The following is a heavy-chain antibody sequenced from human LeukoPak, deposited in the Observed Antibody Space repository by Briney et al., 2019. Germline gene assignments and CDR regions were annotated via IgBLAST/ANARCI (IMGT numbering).Heavy chain of an antibody. J-gene: IGHJ5*02. D-gene: IGHD3-10*01. CDR3: AKDVSPYYYGSGSSP. Sequence: GRSLRLSCAASGFTFSSYAMHWVRQAPGKGLEWVAVISYDGSNKYYADSVKGRFTISRDNSKNTLYLQMNSLRAEDTAVYYCAKDVSPYYYGSGSSPWGQGTLVTVSS. CDR1: GFTFSSYA. CDR2: ISYDGSNK. V-gene: IGHV3-30-3*01.